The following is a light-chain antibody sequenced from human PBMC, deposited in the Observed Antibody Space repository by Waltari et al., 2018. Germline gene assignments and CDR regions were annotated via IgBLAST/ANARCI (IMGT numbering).Light chain of an antibody. CDR3: QKYGTLPAT. V-gene: IGKV3-20*01. J-gene: IGKJ1*01. Sequence: EIVLTQPPRTLSSSPGARVTLSCRASQSVTRTLAWYQQKPGQAPRLLIYDASTRATGIPDRFSGSGSGTDFSLTISRLEPEDFAVYYCQKYGTLPATFGQGTKVEIK. CDR1: QSVTRT. CDR2: DAS.